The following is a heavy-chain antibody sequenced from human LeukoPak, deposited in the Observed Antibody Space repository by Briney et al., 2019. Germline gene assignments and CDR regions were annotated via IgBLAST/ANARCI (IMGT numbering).Heavy chain of an antibody. V-gene: IGHV4-59*01. J-gene: IGHJ4*02. CDR2: IYYSGST. Sequence: PSETLSLTCTVSGGSISSYYWSWIRQTPGKGLEWIGYIYYSGSTNYNPSLKSRVTISVDTSKNQVSLKLSSVTAADTAVYYCARDFSYWSYFDYWGQGTLVTVSS. D-gene: IGHD2-8*02. CDR3: ARDFSYWSYFDY. CDR1: GGSISSYY.